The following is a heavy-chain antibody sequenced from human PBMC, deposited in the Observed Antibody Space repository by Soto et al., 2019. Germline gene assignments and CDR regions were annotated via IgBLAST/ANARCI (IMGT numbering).Heavy chain of an antibody. D-gene: IGHD6-19*01. Sequence: QVHLQESGPGLLKPSGTLSLTCAVSGASIRSPYWWTWVRQSPGKELEWIGDVFQTGSNNYNPSLLSPVPISFDTSKSQFSLKMISVTAADTAIYYCAFSTGWYRLDVWGQGTMVTVSS. CDR2: VFQTGSN. V-gene: IGHV4-4*02. CDR3: AFSTGWYRLDV. CDR1: GASIRSPYW. J-gene: IGHJ3*01.